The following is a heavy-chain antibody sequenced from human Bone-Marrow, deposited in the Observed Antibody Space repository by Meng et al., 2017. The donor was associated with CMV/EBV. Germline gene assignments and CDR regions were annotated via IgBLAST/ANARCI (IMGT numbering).Heavy chain of an antibody. CDR2: ISSSGSYI. Sequence: GESLKISCEGSGFTFSDTEMNWVRQAPGEGLEWVSYISSSGSYIYYADSVKGRFTISRDNAKNSLYLQMNSLRGEDTAVYYCARGLLRYFDWLFPLAFDIWGQGTMVTVSS. D-gene: IGHD3-9*01. CDR3: ARGLLRYFDWLFPLAFDI. V-gene: IGHV3-21*05. CDR1: GFTFSDTE. J-gene: IGHJ3*02.